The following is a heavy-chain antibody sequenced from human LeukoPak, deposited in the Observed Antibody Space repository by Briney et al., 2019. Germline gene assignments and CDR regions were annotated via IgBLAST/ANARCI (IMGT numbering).Heavy chain of an antibody. CDR2: ISSSGSTI. CDR3: ARDYFYGSGSPPRGYYYYYMDV. Sequence: PGGSLRLSCAASGFTFSSYEMNWVRQAPGKGLEWVSYISSSGSTIYYADSVEGRFTISRDNAKNSLYLQMNSLRAEDTAVYYCARDYFYGSGSPPRGYYYYYMDVWGKGTTVTISS. D-gene: IGHD3-10*01. J-gene: IGHJ6*03. V-gene: IGHV3-48*03. CDR1: GFTFSSYE.